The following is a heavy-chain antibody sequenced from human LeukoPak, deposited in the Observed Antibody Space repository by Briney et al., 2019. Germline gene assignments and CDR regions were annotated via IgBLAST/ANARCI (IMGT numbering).Heavy chain of an antibody. D-gene: IGHD3-22*01. V-gene: IGHV3-23*01. J-gene: IGHJ4*02. CDR3: ACPKYFDSIKESWTGRWN. CDR1: GFTFSIYT. Sequence: GRSLRLSCAASGFTFSIYTMHWVRQAPGKGLEWVSAIGGSGDFTYYAEYVKGRFTISRDNSKKTLYLQMNSLRAEDTAVYYCACPKYFDSIKESWTGRWNWGQGTLVTVSS. CDR2: IGGSGDFT.